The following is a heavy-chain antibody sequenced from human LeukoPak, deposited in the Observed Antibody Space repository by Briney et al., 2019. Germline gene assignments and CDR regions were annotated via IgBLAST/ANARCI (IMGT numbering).Heavy chain of an antibody. D-gene: IGHD6-19*01. CDR3: ARISLGSGWLYYYYGMDV. CDR2: TYYRSKWYN. Sequence: SQTLSLTCAISGDSVSSNSAAWNWIRQSPSRGLEWLGRTYYRSKWYNDYAVSVKSRITINPDTSKNQFSLQLNSVTPEDTAVYYCARISLGSGWLYYYYGMDVWGQGTTVTVSS. J-gene: IGHJ6*02. V-gene: IGHV6-1*01. CDR1: GDSVSSNSAA.